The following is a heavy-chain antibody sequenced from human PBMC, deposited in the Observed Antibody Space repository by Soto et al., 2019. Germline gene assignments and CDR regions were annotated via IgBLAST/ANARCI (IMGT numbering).Heavy chain of an antibody. V-gene: IGHV1-18*01. CDR3: VMVDNYVTPTPQYV. CDR1: GYIFVNYG. J-gene: IGHJ6*02. CDR2: ISPYTGNT. D-gene: IGHD3-16*01. Sequence: QVQLVQSGDEVKKPGASVKVSCKASGYIFVNYGIDWVRQAPGQGLEWMGWISPYTGNTHSATKVQGRLTMTTDTSTSTAYMDLGSLTSDDTAVYYCVMVDNYVTPTPQYVWGQGTTVTVSS.